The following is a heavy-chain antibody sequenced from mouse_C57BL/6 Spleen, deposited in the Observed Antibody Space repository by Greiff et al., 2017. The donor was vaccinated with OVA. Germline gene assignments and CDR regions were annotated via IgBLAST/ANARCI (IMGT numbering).Heavy chain of an antibody. CDR3: ATAQATITDAMDY. J-gene: IGHJ4*01. V-gene: IGHV1-82*01. Sequence: QVQLKESGPELVKPGASVKISCKASGYAFSSSWMNWVKQRPGKGLEWIGRIYPGDGDTNYNGKFKGKATLTADKSSSTAYMQLSSLTSEDSAVYVCATAQATITDAMDYWGQGTSVTVSS. CDR1: GYAFSSSW. CDR2: IYPGDGDT. D-gene: IGHD3-2*02.